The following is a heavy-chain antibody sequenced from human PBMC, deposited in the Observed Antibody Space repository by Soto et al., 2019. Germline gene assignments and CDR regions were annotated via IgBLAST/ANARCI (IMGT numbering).Heavy chain of an antibody. Sequence: GGSLRLSCSASGFTFSNYAMHWVRQAPGKGLEYVSSISSDGGTTYYADSVKGRFAISRDNSKNTLYLQMNSLRAEDTAVYYCARVSQEGMDVWGQGTTVTVSS. V-gene: IGHV3-64*04. CDR2: ISSDGGTT. CDR3: ARVSQEGMDV. J-gene: IGHJ6*02. CDR1: GFTFSNYA.